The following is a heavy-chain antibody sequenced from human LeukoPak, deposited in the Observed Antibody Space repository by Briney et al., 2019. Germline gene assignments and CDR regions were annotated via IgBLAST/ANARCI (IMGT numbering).Heavy chain of an antibody. CDR3: ARAAAAGDYYFDY. J-gene: IGHJ4*02. D-gene: IGHD6-13*01. CDR1: GFTFSSYA. Sequence: AGGSLRLSCAASGFTFSSYAMSWVRQAPGKGLEWVSAISGSGGSTYYTDSVKGRFTISRDNSKNTLYLQMNSLRAEDTAVYYCARAAAAGDYYFDYWGQGTLVTVSS. CDR2: ISGSGGST. V-gene: IGHV3-23*01.